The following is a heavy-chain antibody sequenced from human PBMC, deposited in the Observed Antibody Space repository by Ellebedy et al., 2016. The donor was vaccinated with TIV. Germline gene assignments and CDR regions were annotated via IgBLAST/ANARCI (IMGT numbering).Heavy chain of an antibody. D-gene: IGHD6-13*01. CDR3: ARDRDSASWFLDAFDI. J-gene: IGHJ3*02. CDR1: GFTFDTYS. CDR2: IKEDGGEK. Sequence: GESLKISXAASGFTFDTYSMTWVRQAPGKGLEWVANIKEDGGEKHYVDSVKGRFTISRDNAKKSLYLQMNSLRAEDTAVYYCARDRDSASWFLDAFDIWGQGTTVTVSS. V-gene: IGHV3-7*03.